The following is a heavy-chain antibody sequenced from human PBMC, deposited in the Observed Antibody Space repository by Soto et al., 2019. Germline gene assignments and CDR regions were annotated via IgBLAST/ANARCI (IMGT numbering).Heavy chain of an antibody. Sequence: EVHLLESGGGLVQPGGSLRLSCAASGFTFSNHAMSWVRQTPGEGLEWVSGISFSGDNTYYADSVRGGFTVSRDNFQSTLYLQMNSRRVEDAAVDYCAKRFTLFGVNKPSPDADYWAQGTLVTVSS. D-gene: IGHD3-3*01. J-gene: IGHJ4*02. CDR1: GFTFSNHA. CDR2: ISFSGDNT. V-gene: IGHV3-23*01. CDR3: AKRFTLFGVNKPSPDADY.